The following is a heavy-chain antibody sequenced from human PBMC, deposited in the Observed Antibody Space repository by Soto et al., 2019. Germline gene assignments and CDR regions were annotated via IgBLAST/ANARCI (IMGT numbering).Heavy chain of an antibody. CDR3: ARDAPGVAPY. J-gene: IGHJ4*02. D-gene: IGHD2-15*01. Sequence: QVQLQESGPGLVRPSQTLSLTCTVSGGSINSGDSYWNWIRLHPEKGLEWIGYINYRGSTFYNPSLKSRIIISVDTSKNQFSLSLRSVTAADTAVYYCARDAPGVAPYWGQGTLVTVSS. CDR1: GGSINSGDSY. V-gene: IGHV4-31*03. CDR2: INYRGST.